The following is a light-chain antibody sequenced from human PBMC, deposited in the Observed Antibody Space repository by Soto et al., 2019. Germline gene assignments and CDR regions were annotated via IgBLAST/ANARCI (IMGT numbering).Light chain of an antibody. CDR1: QSVTSNY. J-gene: IGKJ2*01. Sequence: EIVLTQSPGTLSLSPGERATLSCRASQSVTSNYLAWYQKKPGQAPRLLIYGASTRATGIPGRFSGSGSGTDFTLTITRLEPEDFAVYYCQQYGSSPRTFGQGTKLEIK. V-gene: IGKV3-20*01. CDR3: QQYGSSPRT. CDR2: GAS.